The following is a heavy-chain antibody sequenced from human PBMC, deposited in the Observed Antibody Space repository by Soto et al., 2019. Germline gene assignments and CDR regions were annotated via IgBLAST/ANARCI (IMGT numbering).Heavy chain of an antibody. Sequence: GGSLRLSCAASGFTFSNAWMRWVRQAPGKGLEWVGRIKSKTDGGTTDYAAPVKGRFTISIDDSKNTLYLQMNSLKTEDTAVYYCTTDDRPGIAVADAFDIWGQGTMVTVSS. CDR1: GFTFSNAW. CDR2: IKSKTDGGTT. J-gene: IGHJ3*02. V-gene: IGHV3-15*01. CDR3: TTDDRPGIAVADAFDI. D-gene: IGHD6-13*01.